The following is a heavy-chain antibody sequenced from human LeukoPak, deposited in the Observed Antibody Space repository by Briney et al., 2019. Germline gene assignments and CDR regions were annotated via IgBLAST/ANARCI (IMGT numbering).Heavy chain of an antibody. Sequence: SETLSLTCTVSGGSISINYWNWIRQPPGRGLEWIGYIDYSGSTNYNPSLKSRVTISVDTSKKQFFLKLTSVTAADTAVYYCERGDSRSSVYFDPWGQGTLVTVSS. CDR1: GGSISINY. CDR3: ERGDSRSSVYFDP. D-gene: IGHD5/OR15-5a*01. J-gene: IGHJ5*02. CDR2: IDYSGST. V-gene: IGHV4-59*01.